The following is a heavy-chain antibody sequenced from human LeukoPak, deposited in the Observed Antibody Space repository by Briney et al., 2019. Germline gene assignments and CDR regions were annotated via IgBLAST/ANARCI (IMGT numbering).Heavy chain of an antibody. CDR3: ARDGTGIDY. V-gene: IGHV1-2*06. Sequence: ASVKASCKASGYSFSGYYLHWVRQAPGQGLEWMGRINPNSGGTHYAQKFQGRVTMARDTSISAAYMELNRLRFDDTAMYYCARDGTGIDYWGQGTLVTVSS. D-gene: IGHD3-10*01. J-gene: IGHJ4*02. CDR1: GYSFSGYY. CDR2: INPNSGGT.